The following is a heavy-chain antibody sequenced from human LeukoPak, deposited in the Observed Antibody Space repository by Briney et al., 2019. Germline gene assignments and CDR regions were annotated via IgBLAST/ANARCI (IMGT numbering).Heavy chain of an antibody. CDR2: ISISGDDT. CDR1: GFTFSSSA. D-gene: IGHD3-3*01. Sequence: PGGSLRLSCAASGFTFSSSAMNWVRQAPGKGLEWVSAISISGDDTYYAESVKGRFTISRDNSKNTLYLRMNSLRAEDTAVYFCANLEWGTYLVGFDYWGQGTLVTVSS. V-gene: IGHV3-23*01. CDR3: ANLEWGTYLVGFDY. J-gene: IGHJ4*02.